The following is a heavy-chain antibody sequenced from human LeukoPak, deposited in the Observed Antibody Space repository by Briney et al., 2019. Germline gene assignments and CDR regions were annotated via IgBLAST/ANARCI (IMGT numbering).Heavy chain of an antibody. J-gene: IGHJ6*02. Sequence: ASVKVSCKASGDIFTTYDVHWVRQASGQGVEWMGWMNPKSGDRRYAQKFQDRVAMTMNNSIRTAYMELRGLQPEDTAVYYCASGWYYHYFGTDVWGQGTTVIVSS. CDR3: ASGWYYHYFGTDV. D-gene: IGHD2-15*01. CDR1: GDIFTTYD. V-gene: IGHV1-8*01. CDR2: MNPKSGDR.